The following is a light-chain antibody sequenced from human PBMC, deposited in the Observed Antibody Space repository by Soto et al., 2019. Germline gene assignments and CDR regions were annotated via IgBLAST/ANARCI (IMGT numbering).Light chain of an antibody. CDR3: SSYTSSSTLV. CDR2: EVS. Sequence: QSALTQPASVSGSPGQSITISCTGTSSDVGGYNYVSWYQQHPGKAPKLMIYEVSNRPSGVSNRFSGSKSGNTASLTISGLLADDEADYYCSSYTSSSTLVFGGGTKLTV. CDR1: SSDVGGYNY. J-gene: IGLJ3*02. V-gene: IGLV2-14*01.